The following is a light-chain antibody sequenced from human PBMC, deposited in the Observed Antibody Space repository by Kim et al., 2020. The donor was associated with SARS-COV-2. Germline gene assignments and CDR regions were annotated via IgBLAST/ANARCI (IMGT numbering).Light chain of an antibody. V-gene: IGKV3-15*01. Sequence: SPGERASLSCRARQSVSSNLAWYQQKPGQAPRLLIYGASTGATGIPARFSGSGSGTEFTLTISSLQSEDLAVYYCQQYNNWPLTFGGGTKVEIK. J-gene: IGKJ4*01. CDR3: QQYNNWPLT. CDR1: QSVSSN. CDR2: GAS.